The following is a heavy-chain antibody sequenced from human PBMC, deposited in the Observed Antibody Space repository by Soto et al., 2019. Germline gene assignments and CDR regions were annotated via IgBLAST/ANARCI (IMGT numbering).Heavy chain of an antibody. CDR2: IYPGDSGT. D-gene: IGHD3-16*01. V-gene: IGHV5-51*01. J-gene: IGHJ4*02. CDR1: GYIFATYW. Sequence: GESLKISFKGSGYIFATYWICWVRQMPVKGLEWMGIIYPGDSGTNYSPSFEGQVTISVDKSISTAYLQWSSLKASDTAMYYCARSMRRGTCDYWGQRTLVAVSS. CDR3: ARSMRRGTCDY.